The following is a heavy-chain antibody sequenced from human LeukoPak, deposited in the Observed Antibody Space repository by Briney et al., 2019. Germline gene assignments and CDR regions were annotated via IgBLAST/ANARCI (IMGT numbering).Heavy chain of an antibody. J-gene: IGHJ4*02. D-gene: IGHD3-10*01. CDR2: ISGSGDNT. Sequence: GGSLRLSCSASGFTFSSYAMSWVRQAPGKGLEWVSAISGSGDNTHYADSVKGRFTISRDNSQSTLYLQMNSLRAGDTALYYCAKDRDGGSGTYYNRFDYWGQGTLVTVSA. CDR3: AKDRDGGSGTYYNRFDY. V-gene: IGHV3-23*01. CDR1: GFTFSSYA.